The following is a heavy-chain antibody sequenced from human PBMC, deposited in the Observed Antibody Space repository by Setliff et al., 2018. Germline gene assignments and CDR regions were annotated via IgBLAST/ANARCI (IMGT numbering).Heavy chain of an antibody. V-gene: IGHV1-2*06. J-gene: IGHJ6*03. CDR2: INPSSGGT. CDR3: ARAEYTSASLYYYMDV. D-gene: IGHD6-6*01. Sequence: ASVKVSCKAFRYTFNDYYIHWVRQTPGQGLEWMGRINPSSGGTDDAQNFLGRVTMTRDTAISTAYMELSRLTSDDTAVYYCARAEYTSASLYYYMDVWGKGTTVTVSS. CDR1: RYTFNDYY.